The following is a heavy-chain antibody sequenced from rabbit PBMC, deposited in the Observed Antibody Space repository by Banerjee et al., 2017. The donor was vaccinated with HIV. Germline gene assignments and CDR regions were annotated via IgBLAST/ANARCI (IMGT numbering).Heavy chain of an antibody. V-gene: IGHV1S7*01. Sequence: QLVESGGGLVQPGGSLTLSCKASGFTISNNYWMNWVRQAPGKGLEWIGYIVPIFGVTYYANWVNGRFTISSHNAQNTLYLQLDSLTAADTATYFCVREAGYGGYGDANLWGPGTLVTVS. D-gene: IGHD6-1*01. CDR1: GFTISNNY. J-gene: IGHJ4*01. CDR3: VREAGYGGYGDANL. CDR2: IVPIFGVT.